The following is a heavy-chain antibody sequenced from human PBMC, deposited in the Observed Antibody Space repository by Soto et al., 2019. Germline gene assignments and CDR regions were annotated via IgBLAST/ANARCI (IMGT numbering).Heavy chain of an antibody. Sequence: HPGGSLRLSCEASGFTISECSMNWVRQAPGKGLEWLAYITIRTGNVLYADSVRGRFTISADNAENSVILQMNSLRDEDSAVYFCVRDRDLYRDMFHADLRGQGTLVTVSS. CDR2: ITIRTGNV. J-gene: IGHJ4*01. CDR3: VRDRDLYRDMFHADL. V-gene: IGHV3-48*02. D-gene: IGHD3-10*02. CDR1: GFTISECS.